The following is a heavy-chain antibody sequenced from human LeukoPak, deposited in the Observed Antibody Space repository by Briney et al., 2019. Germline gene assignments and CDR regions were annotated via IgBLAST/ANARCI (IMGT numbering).Heavy chain of an antibody. CDR3: ARASATEVGATSS. D-gene: IGHD1-26*01. CDR1: GFTFSSYS. V-gene: IGHV3-48*04. Sequence: GGSLRLSCAASGFTFSSYSMNWVRQAPGKGLEWVSYISSSSSTIYYADSVKGRSTISRDNAKNSLYLQMNSLRAEDTAVYYCARASATEVGATSSWGQGTLVTVSS. J-gene: IGHJ4*02. CDR2: ISSSSSTI.